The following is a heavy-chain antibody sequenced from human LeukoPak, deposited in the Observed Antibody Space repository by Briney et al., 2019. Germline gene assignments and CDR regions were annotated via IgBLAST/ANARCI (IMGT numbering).Heavy chain of an antibody. D-gene: IGHD3-3*02. Sequence: SETLSLTCAVYGGSLRGYYWSWIRQPPGKGLEWIGEINHSGSTNYNPSLKSRVTISVDTSKNQFSLKLNSVTAADTAVYYCARHIAFHANLDYWGQGTLVTVSS. CDR2: INHSGST. CDR3: ARHIAFHANLDY. J-gene: IGHJ4*02. CDR1: GGSLRGYY. V-gene: IGHV4-34*01.